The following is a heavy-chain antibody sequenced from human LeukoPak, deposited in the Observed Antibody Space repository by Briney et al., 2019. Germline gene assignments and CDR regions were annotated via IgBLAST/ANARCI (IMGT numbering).Heavy chain of an antibody. CDR3: ARDPPGPFYGSGSYYVD. D-gene: IGHD3-10*01. V-gene: IGHV1-2*02. J-gene: IGHJ4*02. Sequence: EASVKVSCKASGYTFTGYYMHWVRQAPGQGLEWMGWINPNSGGTNYAQKFQGRVTMTRDTSISTAYMELSRLRSDDTAVYYCARDPPGPFYGSGSYYVDWGQGTLVTVSS. CDR1: GYTFTGYY. CDR2: INPNSGGT.